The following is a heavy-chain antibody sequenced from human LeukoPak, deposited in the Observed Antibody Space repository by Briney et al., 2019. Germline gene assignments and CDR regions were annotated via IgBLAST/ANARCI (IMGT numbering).Heavy chain of an antibody. Sequence: PGGSLRLSCAASGFTFSSQGMNWVRQAPGKGLEWVSFISGSGDTTYFADSVKGRFTISRDNSKSTLYLQMNSLRAEDTAVYYCAKDPWFGESWGQGTLVTVSS. CDR2: ISGSGDTT. CDR1: GFTFSSQG. D-gene: IGHD3-10*01. V-gene: IGHV3-23*01. J-gene: IGHJ5*02. CDR3: AKDPWFGES.